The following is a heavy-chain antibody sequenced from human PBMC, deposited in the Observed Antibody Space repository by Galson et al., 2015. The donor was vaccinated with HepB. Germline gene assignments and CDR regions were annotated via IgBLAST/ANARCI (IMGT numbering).Heavy chain of an antibody. CDR1: GYTFTTYG. J-gene: IGHJ4*02. Sequence: SVKVSCKASGYTFTTYGINWVRQAPGQGLEWMGRINTYTGSTKYAQKFQDRVTMTADTSTTTAYLELESLNVDVKAVNYCERGCLDASGGPNFDSWGQGILVTVSS. D-gene: IGHD1-26*01. CDR3: ERGCLDASGGPNFDS. CDR2: INTYTGST. V-gene: IGHV1-18*01.